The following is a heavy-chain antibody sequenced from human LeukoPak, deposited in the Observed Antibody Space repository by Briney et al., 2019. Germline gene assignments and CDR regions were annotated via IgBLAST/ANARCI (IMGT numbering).Heavy chain of an antibody. CDR1: GFKFSNYA. D-gene: IGHD3-10*01. CDR3: AKTEAYYYGSGSSH. Sequence: PGGSLRLSCTASGFKFSNYAMSWVRQAPGKGLEWVSGISGTGGNTYYADSVKGRFTISRDNSKNTLYLQMNSLRAEDTAVYYCAKTEAYYYGSGSSHWGQGTLVTVSS. CDR2: ISGTGGNT. V-gene: IGHV3-23*01. J-gene: IGHJ4*02.